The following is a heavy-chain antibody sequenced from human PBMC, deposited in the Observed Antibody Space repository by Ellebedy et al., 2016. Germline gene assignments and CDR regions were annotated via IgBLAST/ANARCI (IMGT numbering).Heavy chain of an antibody. J-gene: IGHJ4*02. V-gene: IGHV4-38-2*02. Sequence: SETLSLXXTVSGYSISSGYYWGWIRQPPGKGLEWLGSMSIYHSGRTYYNLSLKSRVTISVDTSKNQFSLKLSSVTAADTAVYYCARDHTDQSSGNYQGYLDYWGQGTLVTVSS. CDR2: MSIYHSGRT. CDR1: GYSISSGYY. CDR3: ARDHTDQSSGNYQGYLDY. D-gene: IGHD1-26*01.